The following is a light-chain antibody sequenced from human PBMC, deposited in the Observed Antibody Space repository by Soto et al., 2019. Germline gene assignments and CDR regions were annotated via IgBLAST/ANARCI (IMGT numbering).Light chain of an antibody. J-gene: IGLJ3*02. CDR3: SSYVGSNNLV. Sequence: QPVLTQPPSASGSPGQSVTISCTETSSDVGGYNSVSWYQQHPGKAPKLMIYEVNKRPSGVPDRFSGSKSGNTASLTVSGLQAEDEADYYCSSYVGSNNLVFGGGTKLTVL. CDR2: EVN. CDR1: SSDVGGYNS. V-gene: IGLV2-8*01.